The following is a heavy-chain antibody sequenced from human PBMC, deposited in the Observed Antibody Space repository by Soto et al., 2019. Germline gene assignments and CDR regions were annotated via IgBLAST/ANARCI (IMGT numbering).Heavy chain of an antibody. CDR3: ARGCSSTSCYDAFDI. CDR2: INSDGSST. J-gene: IGHJ3*02. CDR1: GFTFSSYW. Sequence: GGSLRLSCAASGFTFSSYWMHWVRQAPGKGLVWVSRINSDGSSTSYADSVKGRFIISRDNAKNTLYLQMNSLRAEDTAVYYCARGCSSTSCYDAFDIWGQGTMVTVSS. D-gene: IGHD2-2*01. V-gene: IGHV3-74*01.